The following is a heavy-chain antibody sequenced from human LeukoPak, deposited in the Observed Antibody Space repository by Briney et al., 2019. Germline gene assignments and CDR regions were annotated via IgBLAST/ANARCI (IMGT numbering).Heavy chain of an antibody. D-gene: IGHD6-13*01. CDR1: GGSISSYY. Sequence: NPSETLSLTCTVSGGSISSYYWSWIRQPAGKGLEWIGRIYTSGSTNYNPSLKSRVTMSVDTSKNQFSLKLSSVTAADTAVYYCARGPYSSSWSYFDYWGQGTLVTVSS. CDR2: IYTSGST. CDR3: ARGPYSSSWSYFDY. J-gene: IGHJ4*02. V-gene: IGHV4-4*07.